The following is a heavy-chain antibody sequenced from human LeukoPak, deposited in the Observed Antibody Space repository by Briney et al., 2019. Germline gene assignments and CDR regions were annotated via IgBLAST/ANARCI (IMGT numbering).Heavy chain of an antibody. V-gene: IGHV3-30*02. CDR3: AKDGSWSCTD. D-gene: IGHD2-8*02. J-gene: IGHJ4*02. CDR2: TAHHGSNT. CDR1: GFTFSRYA. Sequence: GGSLRLSCAASGFTFSRYAMHWVRQGPGKGLEWVAYTAHHGSNTYYADSVKGRFTISRDNSKRTLYLQMNSLRGDDTAVYYCAKDGSWSCTDWGQGTLVTVSS.